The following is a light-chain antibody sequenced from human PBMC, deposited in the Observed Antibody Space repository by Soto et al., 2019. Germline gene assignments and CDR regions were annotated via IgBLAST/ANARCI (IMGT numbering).Light chain of an antibody. J-gene: IGLJ3*02. V-gene: IGLV1-44*01. CDR1: SSNIGTNT. CDR3: AAWDDSLPGPMM. CDR2: SDN. Sequence: QSVLTQPPSASGTPGHRVTISCSGSSSNIGTNTVNWYKQFPGSAPKLLIYSDNRRPSGVPDRFSGSKSGTSASLAISGLQSEDEADYYCAAWDDSLPGPMMFGGGTKLTVL.